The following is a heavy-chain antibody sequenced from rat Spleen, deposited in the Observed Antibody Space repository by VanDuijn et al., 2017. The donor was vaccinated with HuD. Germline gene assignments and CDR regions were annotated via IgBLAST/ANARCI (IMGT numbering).Heavy chain of an antibody. CDR3: ARDDYSSPFAY. D-gene: IGHD1-2*01. V-gene: IGHV2-41*01. J-gene: IGHJ3*01. CDR2: IWNTGGT. CDR1: GFSLTSYN. Sequence: QVQLKESGPGLVQPSQTLSLTCTVAGFSLTSYNVHWVRQPPGKGLEWMGVIWNTGGTRYNSALKSRLSISKDTSKSQVFLKMNSLQTEDTATYYCARDDYSSPFAYWGQGTLVTVST.